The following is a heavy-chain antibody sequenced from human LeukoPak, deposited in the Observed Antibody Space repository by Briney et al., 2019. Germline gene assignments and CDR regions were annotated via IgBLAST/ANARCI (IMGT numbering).Heavy chain of an antibody. CDR2: IFHTGHT. D-gene: IGHD3-10*01. J-gene: IGHJ4*02. V-gene: IGHV4-30-2*01. CDR3: ARGFYGSGSQFDY. CDR1: GGTISSGDYP. Sequence: SQTLSLTCAVSGGTISSGDYPWSWIRQPPGKGLEWIGYIFHTGHTSYNPSLKSRVTISVDMSKNQLSLKLSSVTAADTAVYYCARGFYGSGSQFDYWGQGTLVTVSS.